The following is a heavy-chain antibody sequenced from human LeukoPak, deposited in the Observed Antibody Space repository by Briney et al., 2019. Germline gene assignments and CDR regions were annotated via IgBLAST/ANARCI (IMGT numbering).Heavy chain of an antibody. J-gene: IGHJ4*02. CDR1: GGSISSSAYY. Sequence: SETLSLTCTVSGGSISSSAYYWNWIRQPPGKGLEWIGYIYYSGSTNYNPSLKSRVTISVDTSKNQFSLKLSSVTAADTAVYYCARGDYYGSGSYLGQGTLVTVSS. V-gene: IGHV4-61*08. CDR3: ARGDYYGSGSY. D-gene: IGHD3-10*01. CDR2: IYYSGST.